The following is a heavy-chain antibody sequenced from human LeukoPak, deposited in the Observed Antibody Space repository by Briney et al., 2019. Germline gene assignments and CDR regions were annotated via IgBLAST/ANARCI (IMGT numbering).Heavy chain of an antibody. V-gene: IGHV4-39*07. J-gene: IGHJ4*02. Sequence: SETLSLTCTVSGGSISSSSYYWGWIRQPPGKGLEWIVSIYYSGRTYYNPSLKSRVTISVDTSKNQFSLKLSSVNAAETAVYYCARGDRDGYKRRTFDYWGQGTLVTVSS. CDR1: GGSISSSSYY. CDR3: ARGDRDGYKRRTFDY. D-gene: IGHD5-24*01. CDR2: IYYSGRT.